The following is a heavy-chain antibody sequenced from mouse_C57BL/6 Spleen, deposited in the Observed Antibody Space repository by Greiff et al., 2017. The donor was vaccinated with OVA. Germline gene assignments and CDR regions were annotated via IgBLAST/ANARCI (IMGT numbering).Heavy chain of an antibody. Sequence: QVQLQQPGAELVKPGASVKLSCKASGYTFTSYWMQWVNQRPGQGLEWIGEIDPSDSYTNYNQKFKGKATLTVDKSSSTAYMQLSSLTSADSAVYYWVRGTGKGYYYAMDYWGQGTSVTVSS. V-gene: IGHV1-50*01. D-gene: IGHD4-1*01. CDR1: GYTFTSYW. CDR3: VRGTGKGYYYAMDY. CDR2: IDPSDSYT. J-gene: IGHJ4*01.